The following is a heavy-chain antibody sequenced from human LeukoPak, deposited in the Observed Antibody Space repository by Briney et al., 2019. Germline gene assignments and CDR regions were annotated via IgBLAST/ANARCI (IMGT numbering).Heavy chain of an antibody. D-gene: IGHD1-26*01. CDR3: ARDPVGNWFDP. Sequence: ASVKVSCKASGGTFISYAISWVRQAPGQGLEWMGRIIPIFGTANYAQKFQGRVTITTDESTSTAYMELSSLRSEDTAVYYCARDPVGNWFDPWGQGTLVTVSS. CDR1: GGTFISYA. CDR2: IIPIFGTA. J-gene: IGHJ5*02. V-gene: IGHV1-69*05.